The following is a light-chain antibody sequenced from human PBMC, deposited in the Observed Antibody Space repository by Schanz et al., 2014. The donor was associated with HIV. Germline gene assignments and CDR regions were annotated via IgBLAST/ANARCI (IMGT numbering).Light chain of an antibody. CDR3: VLYMGSGIWV. CDR2: STN. CDR1: SGSVSTGYY. J-gene: IGLJ3*02. V-gene: IGLV8-61*01. Sequence: QTVVTQEPSFSVSPGGTVTLTCGLSSGSVSTGYYPNWYQQTPGQAPRTLFYSTNTRSSGVPDRFSGSILGNKAALTITGAQADDESDYYCVLYMGSGIWVFGGGTKVTVL.